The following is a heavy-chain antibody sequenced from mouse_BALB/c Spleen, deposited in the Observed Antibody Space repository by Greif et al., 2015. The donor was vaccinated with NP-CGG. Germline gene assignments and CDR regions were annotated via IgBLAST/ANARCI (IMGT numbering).Heavy chain of an antibody. D-gene: IGHD1-1*01. Sequence: EVMLVESGGGLVQPGGSLRPSCATSGFTFSDFYMEWVRQPPGKRLEWIAASRNKANDYTTEYSASVKGRFIVSRDTSQSILYLQMNALRAEDTAIYYCARDYYGSSYWYFDVWGAGTTVTVSS. CDR3: ARDYYGSSYWYFDV. CDR2: SRNKANDYTT. CDR1: GFTFSDFY. J-gene: IGHJ1*01. V-gene: IGHV7-1*02.